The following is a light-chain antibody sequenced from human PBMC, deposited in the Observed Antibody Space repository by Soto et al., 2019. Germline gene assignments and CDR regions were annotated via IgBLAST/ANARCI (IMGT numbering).Light chain of an antibody. CDR3: AAWDDSLNGYV. CDR1: SSNIGSNT. CDR2: SNN. Sequence: QAVVAQPPSASGTPGQRITISCSGSSSNIGSNTVTWYQQLPGTAPKLLIYSNNQRPSGVPDRISGSKSGTSASLAISGLQSEDEADYYCAAWDDSLNGYVFGTGTKLTVL. V-gene: IGLV1-44*01. J-gene: IGLJ1*01.